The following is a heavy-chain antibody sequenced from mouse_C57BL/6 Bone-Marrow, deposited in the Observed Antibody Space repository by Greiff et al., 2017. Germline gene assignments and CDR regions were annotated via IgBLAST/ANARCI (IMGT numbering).Heavy chain of an antibody. V-gene: IGHV1-54*01. CDR2: INPGSGGT. D-gene: IGHD1-1*01. CDR1: GYAFTNYL. J-gene: IGHJ1*03. CDR3: ARGDDGSSYPHWYFDV. Sequence: QVQLQQSGAELVRPGTSVKVSCKASGYAFTNYLIEWVKQRPGQGLEWIGVINPGSGGTNYNEKFKGKATLTADKSSSTAYMQLSSLTSEDSAVYFCARGDDGSSYPHWYFDVWGTGTTVTVSS.